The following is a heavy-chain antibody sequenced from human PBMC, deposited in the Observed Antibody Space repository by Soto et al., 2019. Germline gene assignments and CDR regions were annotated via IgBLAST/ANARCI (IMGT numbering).Heavy chain of an antibody. D-gene: IGHD5-12*01. J-gene: IGHJ4*02. CDR3: ARDLMGMSGYGGLDY. CDR2: ISTGSSYT. V-gene: IGHV3-11*06. Sequence: PGGSLRLSCAASGFTFSDYYMSWIRQAPGNGLEFVSYISTGSSYTNYADSVKGRFTISRDNAKNSLYLQMNSLRAGDTAVYYCARDLMGMSGYGGLDYWGQGILVTVSS. CDR1: GFTFSDYY.